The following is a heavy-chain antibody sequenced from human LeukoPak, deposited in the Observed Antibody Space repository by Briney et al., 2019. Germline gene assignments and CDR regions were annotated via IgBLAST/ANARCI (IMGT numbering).Heavy chain of an antibody. CDR1: GFTFSSYA. CDR3: AKAPDYGDHSEYFQH. Sequence: GGSLRLSCAASGFTFSSYAMSWVRQAPGKGLEWVSAISGSGGSTYYADSVKGRFTTSRDNSKNTLYLQMNSLRAEDTAVYYCAKAPDYGDHSEYFQHWGQGTLVTVSS. V-gene: IGHV3-23*01. CDR2: ISGSGGST. D-gene: IGHD4-17*01. J-gene: IGHJ1*01.